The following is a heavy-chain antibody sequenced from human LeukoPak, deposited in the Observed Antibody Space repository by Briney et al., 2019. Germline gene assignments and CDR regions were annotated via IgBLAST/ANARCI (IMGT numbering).Heavy chain of an antibody. CDR3: ARDRADYGGNQLTWFDP. CDR1: GFTLSIYE. CDR2: ISSSGSTI. J-gene: IGHJ5*02. Sequence: GGSLRLSCAASGFTLSIYEMNWVRQAPGKGLEWVSYISSSGSTIYYADSVKGRFTISRDNAKNSLSLQMNSLRAEDTAVYYCARDRADYGGNQLTWFDPWGQGTLVTVSS. D-gene: IGHD4-23*01. V-gene: IGHV3-48*03.